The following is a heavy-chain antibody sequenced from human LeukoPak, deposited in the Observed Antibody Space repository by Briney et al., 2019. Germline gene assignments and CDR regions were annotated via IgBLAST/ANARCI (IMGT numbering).Heavy chain of an antibody. CDR3: ARDTTVTTNDAFDI. CDR2: IYYSGST. CDR1: GGSISSGDYY. Sequence: SETLSLTCTVSGGSISSGDYYWSWIRQHPGKGLEWIGYIYYSGSTYYNPSLKSRVTISVDTSKNQFSLKLSSVTAADTAVYYCARDTTVTTNDAFDIWGQGTMVTVSS. V-gene: IGHV4-31*03. D-gene: IGHD4-17*01. J-gene: IGHJ3*02.